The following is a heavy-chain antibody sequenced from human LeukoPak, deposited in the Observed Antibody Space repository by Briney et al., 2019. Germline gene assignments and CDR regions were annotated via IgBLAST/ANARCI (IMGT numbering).Heavy chain of an antibody. J-gene: IGHJ6*03. CDR3: ASFLGRNGYYYYYMDV. CDR2: IYYSGST. CDR1: GGSISSYY. D-gene: IGHD1-1*01. Sequence: SETLSLTCTVSGGSISSYYWSWIRQPPGKGLEWIGYIYYSGSTNYNPSLKSRVTISVDTSKNQFSLKLSSVTAADTAVYYCASFLGRNGYYYYYMDVWGKGTTVTVSS. V-gene: IGHV4-59*01.